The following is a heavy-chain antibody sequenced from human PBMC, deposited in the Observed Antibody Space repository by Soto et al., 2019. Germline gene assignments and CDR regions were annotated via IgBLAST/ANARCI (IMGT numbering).Heavy chain of an antibody. CDR3: TKGGIPRRYNIPKVDFDY. CDR1: GFIFSNYA. V-gene: IGHV3-23*01. J-gene: IGHJ4*02. CDR2: ISGSGATT. D-gene: IGHD1-1*01. Sequence: PGGSLRLSCAASGFIFSNYAMSGVRQAPGGGLEWVSAISGSGATTYYPDSVKGRFTISRDNSKNTLYLQMNDLRADDTAVYYCTKGGIPRRYNIPKVDFDYWGQGSLVTVSS.